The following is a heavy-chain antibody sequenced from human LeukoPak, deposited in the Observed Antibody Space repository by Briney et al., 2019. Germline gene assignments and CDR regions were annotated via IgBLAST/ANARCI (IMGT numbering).Heavy chain of an antibody. V-gene: IGHV1-8*03. Sequence: ASVKVSCKTSGFTLSDYYIHWVRQAPGQGLEWMGWMNPNSGNTGYAQKFQGRVTITRNNSISTAYMELSSLRSEDTAVYYCARALSLGYCSTTSCYFFDYWGQGILVTVSS. J-gene: IGHJ4*02. D-gene: IGHD2-2*01. CDR1: GFTLSDYY. CDR3: ARALSLGYCSTTSCYFFDY. CDR2: MNPNSGNT.